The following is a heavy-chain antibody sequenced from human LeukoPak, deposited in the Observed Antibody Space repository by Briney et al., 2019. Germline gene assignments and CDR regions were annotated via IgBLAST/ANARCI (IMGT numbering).Heavy chain of an antibody. CDR2: INPNSGGT. V-gene: IGHV1-2*02. Sequence: ASVKVSCKSSGYTFTGYYMHWVRQAPGQGLEWMGWINPNSGGTNYAQKFQGRVTMTRDTSISTAYMELSRLRSDNTAVYCCARPTTVTYNWFDPWGQGTLVTVSS. J-gene: IGHJ5*02. CDR3: ARPTTVTYNWFDP. D-gene: IGHD4-17*01. CDR1: GYTFTGYY.